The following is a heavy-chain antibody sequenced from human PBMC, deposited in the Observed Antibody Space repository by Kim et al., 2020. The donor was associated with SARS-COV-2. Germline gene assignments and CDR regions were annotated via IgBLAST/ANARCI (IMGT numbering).Heavy chain of an antibody. D-gene: IGHD5-18*01. V-gene: IGHV5-51*01. CDR3: VRITYGYGQGDC. J-gene: IGHJ4*02. CDR2: IHPGNSNN. CDR1: GYGFSNDW. Sequence: GESLKISCKGFGYGFSNDWIGWVRQMPGKGLEWMGLIHPGNSNNRYRPSLQGQVTISADKSISTAYLQWSSLEASDTAMYYCVRITYGYGQGDCWGQGTLVTVSS.